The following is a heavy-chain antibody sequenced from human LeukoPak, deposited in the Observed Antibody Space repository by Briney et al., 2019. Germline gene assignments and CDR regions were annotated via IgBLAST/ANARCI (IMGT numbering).Heavy chain of an antibody. J-gene: IGHJ4*02. Sequence: GSLRLSCASSGFTFSSYEMNWVRQAPGKGLEWVSHISSSGGATYYSDSVKGRFTISRDNAMTSLYLQMNSLRAEDTAVYYCARRYCSSTSCTLDYWGQGTLVTVSS. CDR1: GFTFSSYE. CDR2: ISSSGGAT. D-gene: IGHD2-2*01. CDR3: ARRYCSSTSCTLDY. V-gene: IGHV3-48*03.